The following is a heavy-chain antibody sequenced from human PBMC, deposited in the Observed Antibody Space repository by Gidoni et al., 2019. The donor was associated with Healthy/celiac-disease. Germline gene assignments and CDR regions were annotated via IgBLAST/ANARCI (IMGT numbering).Heavy chain of an antibody. V-gene: IGHV1-8*01. D-gene: IGHD4-17*01. CDR1: GYTFTSYA. CDR3: ARGNGETDY. J-gene: IGHJ4*02. Sequence: QVQLVQSGAEVKKPGASVTVSCKAAGYTFTSYAINWVRQATGQGLGWMGWMNPNRGNTGYTQEFPGRVTMTRNTSIRTAYMKLSNLRSEDTTVDYCARGNGETDYWGQGTLVTVSS. CDR2: MNPNRGNT.